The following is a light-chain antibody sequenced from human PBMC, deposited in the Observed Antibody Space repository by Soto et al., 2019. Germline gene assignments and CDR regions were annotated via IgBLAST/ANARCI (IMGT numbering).Light chain of an antibody. V-gene: IGKV4-1*01. J-gene: IGKJ2*01. Sequence: DIVMTQCPDSLAVSLGERATINCKSSQSVLFRSDNKNYLAWYQQRSGQPPKLLIYWASTRESGVPDRFSGSGSGTDFTLAISSLQAEDVAVYYCQQYYTSPDTFGQGTKLEIK. CDR1: QSVLFRSDNKNY. CDR3: QQYYTSPDT. CDR2: WAS.